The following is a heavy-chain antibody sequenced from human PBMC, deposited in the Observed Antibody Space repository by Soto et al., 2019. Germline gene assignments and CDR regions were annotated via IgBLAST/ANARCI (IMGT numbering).Heavy chain of an antibody. CDR2: IVVGSGNT. V-gene: IGHV1-58*01. D-gene: IGHD6-13*01. Sequence: SVKVSCKASGFTFTSSAVQWARQARGQRLEWIGWIVVGSGNTNYAQKFQERVTITRDMSTSTAYMELSSLRSEDTAVYYCAAARGGLYSSSWYDYYYGMDVWGQGTTVTVSS. CDR1: GFTFTSSA. J-gene: IGHJ6*02. CDR3: AAARGGLYSSSWYDYYYGMDV.